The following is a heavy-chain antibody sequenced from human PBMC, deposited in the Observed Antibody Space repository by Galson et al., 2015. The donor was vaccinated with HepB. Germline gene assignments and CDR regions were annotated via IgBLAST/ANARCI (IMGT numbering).Heavy chain of an antibody. Sequence: ETLSLTCTVSGGSISSYYWSWIRQPPGKGLEWIGYIYYSGSTNYNPSLKSRVTISVDTSKNQFSLKLSSVTAADTAVYYCARVGLPDSSSWYWMSYYYYYGMDVWGQGTTVTVSS. J-gene: IGHJ6*02. CDR1: GGSISSYY. D-gene: IGHD6-13*01. V-gene: IGHV4-59*01. CDR2: IYYSGST. CDR3: ARVGLPDSSSWYWMSYYYYYGMDV.